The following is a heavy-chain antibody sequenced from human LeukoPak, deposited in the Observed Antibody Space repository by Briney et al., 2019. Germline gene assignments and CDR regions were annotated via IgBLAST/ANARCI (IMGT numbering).Heavy chain of an antibody. V-gene: IGHV4-4*07. CDR2: IYTSGST. CDR3: ARGGYYGSGNDFRFDP. D-gene: IGHD3-10*01. J-gene: IGHJ5*02. CDR1: GGSISSYY. Sequence: PSETLPLTCTVSGGSISSYYWSWIRQPAGKGLEWIGRIYTSGSTNYNPSLKSRVTMSVDTSKNQFSLKLSSVTAADTAIYYCARGGYYGSGNDFRFDPWGQGTLVTVSS.